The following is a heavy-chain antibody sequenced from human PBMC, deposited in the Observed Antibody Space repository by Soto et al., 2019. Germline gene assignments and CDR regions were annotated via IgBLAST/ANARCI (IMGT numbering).Heavy chain of an antibody. J-gene: IGHJ6*02. CDR2: INPNSGGT. Sequence: QVPLVQSGAEVKKPGASVKDSCKASGYTFTGYYMHWVRQAPGQGLEWMGWINPNSGGTNYAQKFQGWVTMTRDTSMSTAYMERSRLISDYKPVYYCARARRVEMPTIYYYYYGMDVWGQGTTVTVSS. V-gene: IGHV1-2*04. CDR3: ARARRVEMPTIYYYYYGMDV. CDR1: GYTFTGYY. D-gene: IGHD1-1*01.